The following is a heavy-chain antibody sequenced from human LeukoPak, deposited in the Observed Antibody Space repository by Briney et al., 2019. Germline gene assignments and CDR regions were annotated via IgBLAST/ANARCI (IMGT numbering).Heavy chain of an antibody. V-gene: IGHV3-49*04. CDR1: GFTFGDYA. CDR2: IRSKAYGGTT. CDR3: TTRVSFDY. D-gene: IGHD2-8*01. J-gene: IGHJ4*02. Sequence: TGGSLRLSCTASGFTFGDYAMSWVRQAPGKGLEWVGFIRSKAYGGTTEYAASVKGRFTISRDDSKSIAYLQMNGLKTEDTAVYYCTTRVSFDYWGQGTLVTVSS.